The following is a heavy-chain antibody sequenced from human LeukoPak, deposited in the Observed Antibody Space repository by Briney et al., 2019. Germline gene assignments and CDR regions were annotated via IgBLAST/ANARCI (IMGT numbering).Heavy chain of an antibody. CDR1: GFTFSSYW. J-gene: IGHJ6*02. CDR2: INHNGNVN. CDR3: ARGGGLDV. Sequence: PGGSLRLSCAASGFTFSSYWMNWARQAPGKGLEWVACINHNGNVNYYVDSVKGRFTISRDNVKNSLYLQMSNLRAEDTAVYFCARGGGLDVWGQGATVTVSS. V-gene: IGHV3-7*03. D-gene: IGHD3-16*01.